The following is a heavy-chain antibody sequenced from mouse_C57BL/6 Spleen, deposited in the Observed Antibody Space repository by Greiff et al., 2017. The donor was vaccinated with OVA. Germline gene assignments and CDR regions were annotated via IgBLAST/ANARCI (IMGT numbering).Heavy chain of an antibody. CDR1: GFTFSSYA. J-gene: IGHJ3*01. CDR2: ISDGGSYT. D-gene: IGHD4-1*01. V-gene: IGHV5-4*01. Sequence: VQLKESGGGLVKPGGSLKLSCAASGFTFSSYAMSWVRQTPEKRLEWVATISDGGSYTYYPDNVKGRFTISRDNAKNNLYLQMSHLKSEDTAMYYCARDDLGRFAYWGQGTLVTVSA. CDR3: ARDDLGRFAY.